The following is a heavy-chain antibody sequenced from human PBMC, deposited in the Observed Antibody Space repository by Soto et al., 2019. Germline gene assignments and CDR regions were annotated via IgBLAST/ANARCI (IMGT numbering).Heavy chain of an antibody. CDR2: IRYDGSNI. V-gene: IGHV3-33*01. J-gene: IGHJ4*02. Sequence: QVQLVESGGGVVQPGRSLRLSCAASGFTFSGLGMHWVRQAPGKGLEWVAVIRYDGSNIYYADAVKGRFTISRDNSKDTLYLHMNSPRADDTAVYYCARDGVRHTTFFGYFDYWGLGTLVTVSS. D-gene: IGHD3-10*02. CDR3: ARDGVRHTTFFGYFDY. CDR1: GFTFSGLG.